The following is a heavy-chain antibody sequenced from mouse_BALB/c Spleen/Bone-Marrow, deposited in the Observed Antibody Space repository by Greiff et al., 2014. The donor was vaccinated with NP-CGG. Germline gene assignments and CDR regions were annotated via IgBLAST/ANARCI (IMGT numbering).Heavy chain of an antibody. CDR3: ARHGYYGSRAMDY. Sequence: EVKLVESGGGLVQPGGSLKLSCAASGFTFSSYTMSWVRQTPERRLKWVAYISNGGGSTYYPDTVKGRFTISRDNAKNTLYLQMSSLKSEDTAMYYCARHGYYGSRAMDYWGQGTSVTVSS. D-gene: IGHD1-1*01. CDR2: ISNGGGST. J-gene: IGHJ4*01. V-gene: IGHV5-12-2*01. CDR1: GFTFSSYT.